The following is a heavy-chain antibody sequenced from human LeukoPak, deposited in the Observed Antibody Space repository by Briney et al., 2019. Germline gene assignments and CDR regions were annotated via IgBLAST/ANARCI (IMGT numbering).Heavy chain of an antibody. CDR2: ISYNGGSV. Sequence: PGGSLRLSCAASGFSFDDYAMHWVRQGPGKGLEWVSGISYNGGSVDYVDSVKGRFTISRDNAKNSLYLQMNSLRAEDTAVYYCARDRWGYGMDVWGQGTRVIVSS. J-gene: IGHJ6*02. D-gene: IGHD3-16*01. CDR3: ARDRWGYGMDV. V-gene: IGHV3-9*01. CDR1: GFSFDDYA.